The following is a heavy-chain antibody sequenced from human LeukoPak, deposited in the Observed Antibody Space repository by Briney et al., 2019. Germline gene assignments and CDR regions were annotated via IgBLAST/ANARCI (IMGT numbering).Heavy chain of an antibody. Sequence: PSETLSLTCTVSGGSISSGSYYWSWIRQPAGEGLEWIGRIHSSGSTNYNPSLKSRVTISVDTSKNQFSLKLSSVTAAGTAVYYCARRREPAAETWAFDIWGQGTMVTVSS. CDR2: IHSSGST. CDR1: GGSISSGSYY. J-gene: IGHJ3*02. V-gene: IGHV4-61*02. CDR3: ARRREPAAETWAFDI. D-gene: IGHD6-13*01.